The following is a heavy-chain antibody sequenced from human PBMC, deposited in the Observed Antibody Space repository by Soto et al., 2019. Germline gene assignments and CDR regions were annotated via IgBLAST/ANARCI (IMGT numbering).Heavy chain of an antibody. CDR3: ARDDGLSSTNVKAFDI. CDR2: ITTTSPYT. J-gene: IGHJ3*02. CDR1: GFTFSRYY. V-gene: IGHV3-21*01. Sequence: GGSLRVSWAASGFTFSRYYMNWVRQAAGNGLEWLSSITTTSPYTHYAHSLKGRFTISRDNAKKLLYLQMDSLRAEDTAVYYCARDDGLSSTNVKAFDIWGQGTKVTVSS. D-gene: IGHD2-2*01.